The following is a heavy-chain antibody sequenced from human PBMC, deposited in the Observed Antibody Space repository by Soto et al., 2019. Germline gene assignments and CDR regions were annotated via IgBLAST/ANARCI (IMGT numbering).Heavy chain of an antibody. D-gene: IGHD6-13*01. CDR1: GIAFSTYA. CDR3: ARSSIAAVSDYYYYYGMDV. V-gene: IGHV3-30*09. Sequence: ESGGGVVQPGRSLRLSCVASGIAFSTYAMHWVRQAPGKGLEWVAVISYDGSNKYYADSVKGRFAISRDNSKNTLSLQMSSLRAEDTAVYYCARSSIAAVSDYYYYYGMDVWGQGTTVTVSS. CDR2: ISYDGSNK. J-gene: IGHJ6*02.